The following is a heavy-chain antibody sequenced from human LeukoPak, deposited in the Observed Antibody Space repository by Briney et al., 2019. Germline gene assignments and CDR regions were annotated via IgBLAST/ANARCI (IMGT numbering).Heavy chain of an antibody. Sequence: SETLSLTCIVSGDFFSSGTYYWAWIRQPPGKGLEWIGTIHYSGSTYNNPSLNSRVTISVDTYETHFSLRLSSVTAADTAVYYCASDISNRWFYYWGQGTLLTVSS. V-gene: IGHV4-39*07. CDR1: GDFFSSGTYY. CDR2: IHYSGST. D-gene: IGHD5-24*01. J-gene: IGHJ4*02. CDR3: ASDISNRWFYY.